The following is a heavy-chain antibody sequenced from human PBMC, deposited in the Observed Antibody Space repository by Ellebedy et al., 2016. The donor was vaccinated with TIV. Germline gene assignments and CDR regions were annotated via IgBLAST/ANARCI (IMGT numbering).Heavy chain of an antibody. D-gene: IGHD6-13*01. V-gene: IGHV4-59*12. CDR3: AAQTPGIAAAGPEN. Sequence: MPSETLSLTCTVSGGSISSYYWSCIRQPPGQGLEWIGYIYYSGSTNYNPSLKSRVTMSVDTSKNQFSLKLSSVTAADTAVYYCAAQTPGIAAAGPENWGQGTLVTVSS. CDR2: IYYSGST. J-gene: IGHJ4*02. CDR1: GGSISSYY.